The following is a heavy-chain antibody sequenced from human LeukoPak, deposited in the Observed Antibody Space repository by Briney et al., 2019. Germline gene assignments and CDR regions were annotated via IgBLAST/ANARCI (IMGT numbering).Heavy chain of an antibody. Sequence: SETLSLTCTVSGGSISNYYWSWIRQPAGKGLEWIGRIYSSGSSNYNPSLKSRVTMSVDTSKNQFSLKLNSVTAADTAVYYCAREILSGYAFDMWGQGTMVTASS. CDR2: IYSSGSS. J-gene: IGHJ3*02. D-gene: IGHD3-22*01. CDR1: GGSISNYY. CDR3: AREILSGYAFDM. V-gene: IGHV4-4*07.